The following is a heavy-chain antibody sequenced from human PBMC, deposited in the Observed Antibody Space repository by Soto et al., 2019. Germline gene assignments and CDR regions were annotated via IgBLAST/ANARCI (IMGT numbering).Heavy chain of an antibody. CDR2: IYYSGST. CDR1: GGSISSGGYY. D-gene: IGHD5-18*01. J-gene: IGHJ6*02. V-gene: IGHV4-31*03. Sequence: PSETLSLTCTISGGSISSGGYYWSWIRQHPGKGLEWIGYIYYSGSTYYNPSLKSRVTISVDTSKNQFSLKLSSVTAADTAVYYCAREGVDTAMVGEYYYYGMDVWGQGTTVTVSS. CDR3: AREGVDTAMVGEYYYYGMDV.